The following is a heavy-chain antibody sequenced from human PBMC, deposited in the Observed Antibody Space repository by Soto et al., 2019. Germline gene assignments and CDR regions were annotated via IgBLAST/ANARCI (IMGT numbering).Heavy chain of an antibody. D-gene: IGHD3-22*01. CDR2: INAGNSDT. CDR3: ARGDDSTGYYTARFDP. J-gene: IGHJ5*02. CDR1: GYIFNSYV. V-gene: IGHV1-3*01. Sequence: SVKVSCKASGYIFNSYVIHWVRQAPGQSLEWMGWINAGNSDTQYSQKLQGRVTITRDTSATTAYMELSSLRSEDTAVYYCARGDDSTGYYTARFDPWGQGTLVTVS.